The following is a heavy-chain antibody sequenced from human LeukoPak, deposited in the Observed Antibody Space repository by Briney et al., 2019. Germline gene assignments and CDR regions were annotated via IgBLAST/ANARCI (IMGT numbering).Heavy chain of an antibody. Sequence: PSETLSLTCTVSGGPITNYYCFWMRQPPGKTLEWIGYIYYSGSTNTSPSLKSRVTISVDTFKNQFSLKLSSVTAADTAVYYCASLSPYDSSGYWDWNFDYWGQGTLVTVSS. CDR2: IYYSGST. J-gene: IGHJ4*02. D-gene: IGHD3-22*01. CDR1: GGPITNYY. V-gene: IGHV4-59*08. CDR3: ASLSPYDSSGYWDWNFDY.